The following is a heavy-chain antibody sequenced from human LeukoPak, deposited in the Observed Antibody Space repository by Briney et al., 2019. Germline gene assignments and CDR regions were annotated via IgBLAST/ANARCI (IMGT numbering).Heavy chain of an antibody. D-gene: IGHD2-2*01. J-gene: IGHJ6*03. CDR3: AREIVVVPAAMPGLCYMDV. Sequence: SETLSLTCAVYGGSFSGYYWSWIRQPPGKGLEWIGSIYHSGSTYYNPSLKSRVTISVDTSKNQFSLKLSSVTAADTAVYYCAREIVVVPAAMPGLCYMDVGGKGTTVTVSS. V-gene: IGHV4-34*01. CDR2: IYHSGST. CDR1: GGSFSGYY.